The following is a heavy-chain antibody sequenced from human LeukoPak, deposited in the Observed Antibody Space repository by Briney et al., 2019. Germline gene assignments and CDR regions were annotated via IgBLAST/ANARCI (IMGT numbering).Heavy chain of an antibody. CDR3: ARDGRWFGDLGYYMDV. CDR1: GFTFSSYA. Sequence: PGGSLRLSCAASGFTFSSYAMHWVRQAPGKGLEWVAVISYDGSNKYYADSVKGRFTISRDNSKNTLYLQMNSLRAEDTAVYYCARDGRWFGDLGYYMDVWGKGTTVTVSS. CDR2: ISYDGSNK. J-gene: IGHJ6*03. D-gene: IGHD3-10*01. V-gene: IGHV3-30*01.